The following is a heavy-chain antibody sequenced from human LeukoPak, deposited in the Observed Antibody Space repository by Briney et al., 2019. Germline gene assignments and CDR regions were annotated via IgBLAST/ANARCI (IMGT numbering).Heavy chain of an antibody. CDR2: IYPGDSDT. CDR3: ARPHLRYSGSYWAPGAFDP. J-gene: IGHJ5*02. Sequence: GESLKISCKGSGYSFTSYWIGWVRQMPGKGLEWMGIIYPGDSDTRYSPSFQGQVTISADKSISTAYLQWSSLKASDTAMYYCARPHLRYSGSYWAPGAFDPWGQGTLVTVSS. D-gene: IGHD1-26*01. CDR1: GYSFTSYW. V-gene: IGHV5-51*01.